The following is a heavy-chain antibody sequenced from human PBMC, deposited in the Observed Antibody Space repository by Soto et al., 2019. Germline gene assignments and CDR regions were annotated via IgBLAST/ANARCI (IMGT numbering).Heavy chain of an antibody. V-gene: IGHV3-30-3*01. CDR2: ISYDGSNK. CDR1: GFTFSSYA. CDR3: ARDPTLSSGYGPTKNGLFDY. J-gene: IGHJ4*02. Sequence: GGSLRLSCAASGFTFSSYAMHWVRQAPGKGLEWVEVISYDGSNKYYADSVKGRFTISRDNSKNTLYLQMNRLRAEDTAVYYCARDPTLSSGYGPTKNGLFDYGGQGTLVTVSS. D-gene: IGHD3-22*01.